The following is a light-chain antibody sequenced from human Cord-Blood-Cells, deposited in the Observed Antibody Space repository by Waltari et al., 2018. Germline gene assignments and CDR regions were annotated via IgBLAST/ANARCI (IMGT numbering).Light chain of an antibody. J-gene: IGLJ1*01. CDR1: SSDVGGYNY. Sequence: QSALTQPASVSGSPGQSITISCTGTSSDVGGYNYVSWYQQHPGKAPKLMIYDVSKRPSGVSHRFSGSKSGTTASLTISGLQAEDEADYYCSSYTGSSTYVFGTGTKVTVL. V-gene: IGLV2-14*01. CDR2: DVS. CDR3: SSYTGSSTYV.